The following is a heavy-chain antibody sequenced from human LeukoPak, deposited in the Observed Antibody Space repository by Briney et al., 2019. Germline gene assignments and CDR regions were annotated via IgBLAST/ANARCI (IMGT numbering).Heavy chain of an antibody. V-gene: IGHV1-18*01. D-gene: IGHD1-26*01. CDR3: ARDAKWELLPHAFEV. J-gene: IGHJ3*01. Sequence: XISAYNVNTYYGQKFQGRVNMTTDTSTNTAYMELRSLRSDDTAVYYCARDAKWELLPHAFEVWGQGTMVTVSS. CDR2: ISAYNVNT.